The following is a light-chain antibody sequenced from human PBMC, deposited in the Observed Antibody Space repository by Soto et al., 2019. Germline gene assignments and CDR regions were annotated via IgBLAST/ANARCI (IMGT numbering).Light chain of an antibody. CDR2: GNS. V-gene: IGLV1-40*01. CDR1: SSNIGAGYD. J-gene: IGLJ2*01. CDR3: QSYDSSLSAVV. Sequence: QSVLTQPPSVSGAPGQRVTISCTGSSSNIGAGYDVHWYQQLPGTAPKLLIYGNSNRPSGVPDRFSGSKSGTSVPLVITGLQAEDEADYYCQSYDSSLSAVVFGGGTQLTVL.